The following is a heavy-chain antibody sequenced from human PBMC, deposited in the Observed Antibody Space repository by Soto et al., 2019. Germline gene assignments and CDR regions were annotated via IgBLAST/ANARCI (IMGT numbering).Heavy chain of an antibody. V-gene: IGHV3-48*01. CDR3: ARDQSRGKVCYYYMDV. J-gene: IGHJ6*03. D-gene: IGHD3-10*01. CDR1: EFTFSTYA. CDR2: ISSSSQNI. Sequence: EVQLVESGGGLVQPGGSLRLSCAASEFTFSTYAMNWVRQAPGKGLEWVSYISSSSQNIRYADSVKGRFTISRDNAKNSLYLQMNSLRAEDTAVYYCARDQSRGKVCYYYMDVWGKGTTVTVSS.